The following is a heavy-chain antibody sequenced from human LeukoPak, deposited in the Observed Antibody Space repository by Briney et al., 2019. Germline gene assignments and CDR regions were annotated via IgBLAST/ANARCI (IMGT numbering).Heavy chain of an antibody. CDR3: AELGITMIGGV. V-gene: IGHV3-11*04. CDR2: ISSGGTTI. CDR1: GFIFSDYY. D-gene: IGHD3-10*02. Sequence: KSGGSLRLSCAVSGFIFSDYYMSWIRQAPGKGLEWVSFISSGGTTIYYADSVKGRFTISRDNAKNSLYLQMNSLRAEDTAVYYCAELGITMIGGVWGKGTTVTISS. J-gene: IGHJ6*04.